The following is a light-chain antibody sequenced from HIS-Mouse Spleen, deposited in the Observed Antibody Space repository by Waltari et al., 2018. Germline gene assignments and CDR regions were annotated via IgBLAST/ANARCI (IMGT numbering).Light chain of an antibody. Sequence: SYELTQPPSLSVSPGQTARITCSGDALPKNYASWYQQKSGQAPVLVIYEDSKRPSGIPERFSGSSSGTMATLTISGAQVEDEADYYCYSTDSSGNHRVFGGGTKLTVL. V-gene: IGLV3-10*01. J-gene: IGLJ2*01. CDR3: YSTDSSGNHRV. CDR2: EDS. CDR1: ALPKNY.